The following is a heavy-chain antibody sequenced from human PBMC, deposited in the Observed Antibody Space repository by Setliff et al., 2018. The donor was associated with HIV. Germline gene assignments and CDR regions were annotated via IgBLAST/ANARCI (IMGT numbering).Heavy chain of an antibody. D-gene: IGHD1-26*01. J-gene: IGHJ4*02. V-gene: IGHV4-61*09. CDR2: IYTGGSP. CDR1: GGSISSGRYY. CDR3: ARVGGFFGKARPPPDY. Sequence: SETLSLTCTVSGGSISSGRYYWSWIRQPAGKGLEWIGHIYTGGSPNYNPSLMSRVTISIDTSKDQLSLKLNSVTAADTAVYYCARVGGFFGKARPPPDYWGQGALVTVSS.